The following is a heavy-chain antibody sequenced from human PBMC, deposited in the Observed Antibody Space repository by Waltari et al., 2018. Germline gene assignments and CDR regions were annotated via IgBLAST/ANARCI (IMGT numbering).Heavy chain of an antibody. CDR3: ARALDY. V-gene: IGHV3-48*04. CDR1: GFTLDSYS. J-gene: IGHJ4*02. CDR2: ISSSSNTI. Sequence: EVQLVESGGGLVQPGGSLRLSCAASGFTLDSYSIHWVRQAPGKGLEWVSYISSSSNTIYYADSVKGRFTISRDNAKNSLYLQMNSLRAEDTALYYCARALDYWGQGTLVSVSS.